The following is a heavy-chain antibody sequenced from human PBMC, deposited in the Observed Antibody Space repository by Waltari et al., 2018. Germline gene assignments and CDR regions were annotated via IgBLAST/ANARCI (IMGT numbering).Heavy chain of an antibody. Sequence: QVQLQESGPGLVKPSQTLSLTCTVSGGSISSGSYYWSWIRQPAGKGLEWIGRIYTSGSTNYNPSLKSRVTISVDTSKNQFSLKLSSVTAADTAVYYCARQKLAVAGLNWFDPWGQGTLVIVSS. V-gene: IGHV4-61*02. J-gene: IGHJ5*02. CDR2: IYTSGST. CDR3: ARQKLAVAGLNWFDP. D-gene: IGHD6-19*01. CDR1: GGSISSGSYY.